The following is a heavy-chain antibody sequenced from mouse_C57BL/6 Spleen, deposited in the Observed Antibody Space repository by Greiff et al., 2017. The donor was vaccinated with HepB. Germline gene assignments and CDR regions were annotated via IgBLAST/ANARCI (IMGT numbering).Heavy chain of an antibody. D-gene: IGHD4-1*01. J-gene: IGHJ2*01. CDR3: AGLTGLYYFDY. CDR2: IHPNSGST. Sequence: VQLQQPGAELVKPGASVKLSCKASGYTFTSYWMHWVKQRPGQGLEWIGMIHPNSGSTNYNEKFKSKATLTVDKSSSTAYMQLSSLTSEDSAVYYCAGLTGLYYFDYWGQGTTLTVSS. V-gene: IGHV1-64*01. CDR1: GYTFTSYW.